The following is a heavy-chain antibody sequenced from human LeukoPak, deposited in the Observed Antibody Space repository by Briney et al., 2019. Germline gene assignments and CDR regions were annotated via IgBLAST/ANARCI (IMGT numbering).Heavy chain of an antibody. D-gene: IGHD1-1*01. V-gene: IGHV1-46*01. CDR2: INPSGGST. CDR1: GYTFTSYY. J-gene: IGHJ4*02. CDR3: AREERRGAFDY. Sequence: ASVKVSCRASGYTFTSYYMHWVRQAPGQGLEWMGIINPSGGSTSYAQKFQGRVTMTRDTSTSTVYMELSSLRSEDTAVYYCAREERRGAFDYWGQGTLVTVSS.